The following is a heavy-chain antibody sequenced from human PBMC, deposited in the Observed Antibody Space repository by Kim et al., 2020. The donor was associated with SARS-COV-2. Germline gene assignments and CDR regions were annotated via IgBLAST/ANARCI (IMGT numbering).Heavy chain of an antibody. D-gene: IGHD3-10*01. J-gene: IGHJ4*02. Sequence: SVKVSCKASGGTFKNYAVSWVRQAPGQGLEWMGGIIPVFGTPNYAQKFQGRVTISADGSTGTAYLDLNSLRSEDTAVYYCARVGSALYLSRFGSWGQGTLVPVSS. CDR1: GGTFKNYA. V-gene: IGHV1-69*13. CDR2: IIPVFGTP. CDR3: ARVGSALYLSRFGS.